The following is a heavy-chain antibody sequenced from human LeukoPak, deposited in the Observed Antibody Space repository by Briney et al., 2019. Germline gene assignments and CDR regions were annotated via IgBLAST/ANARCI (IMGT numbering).Heavy chain of an antibody. Sequence: SVKVSCKASGGTFSSYAISWVRQAPGQGLEWMGRIIPILGIANYAQKFQGRVTITADKSTSTAYMELSSLRSEDTAVYYCARVLEAAAGMDVWGQGTTVTVSS. CDR1: GGTFSSYA. D-gene: IGHD6-13*01. CDR2: IIPILGIA. V-gene: IGHV1-69*04. J-gene: IGHJ6*02. CDR3: ARVLEAAAGMDV.